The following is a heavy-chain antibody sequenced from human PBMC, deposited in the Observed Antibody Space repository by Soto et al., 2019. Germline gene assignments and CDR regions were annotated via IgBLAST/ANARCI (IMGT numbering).Heavy chain of an antibody. Sequence: GGSLRLSCAASGFTFSSYAMSWVRQAPGKGLEWVSAISGSGGSTYYADSVKGRFTISRDNSKNTLYLQMNSLRAEDTAVYYCAKVGVARNYDFWSGSLYGMDVWGQGTTVTVSS. J-gene: IGHJ6*02. CDR1: GFTFSSYA. CDR3: AKVGVARNYDFWSGSLYGMDV. V-gene: IGHV3-23*01. CDR2: ISGSGGST. D-gene: IGHD3-3*01.